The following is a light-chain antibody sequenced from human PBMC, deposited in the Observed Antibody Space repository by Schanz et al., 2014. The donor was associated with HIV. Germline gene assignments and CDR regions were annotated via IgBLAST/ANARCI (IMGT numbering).Light chain of an antibody. CDR3: AACNVNLNAPV. V-gene: IGLV1-44*01. J-gene: IGLJ2*01. CDR2: SNN. CDR1: SSNIGGNS. Sequence: QSVLTQQPSTSGTPGQRVTISCSGSSSNIGGNSVNWFQHLPGATPKLLIYSNNLRPSGVPDRFSGSKSGTAASLAISGLQSEDEADYYCAACNVNLNAPVFGGGTKLTVL.